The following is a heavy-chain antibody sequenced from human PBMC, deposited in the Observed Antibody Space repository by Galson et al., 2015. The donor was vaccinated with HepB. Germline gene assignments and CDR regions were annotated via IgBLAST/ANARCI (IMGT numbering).Heavy chain of an antibody. CDR2: ISWDGGST. V-gene: IGHV3-43*01. D-gene: IGHD3-16*02. CDR1: GFTFDDYT. CDR3: AKDISSVGRYMDV. J-gene: IGHJ6*03. Sequence: SLRLSCAASGFTFDDYTMHWVRQAPGKGLEWVPLISWDGGSTYYADSVKGRFTISRDNSKNSLYLQMNSLRTEDTALYYCAKDISSVGRYMDVWGKGTTVTVSS.